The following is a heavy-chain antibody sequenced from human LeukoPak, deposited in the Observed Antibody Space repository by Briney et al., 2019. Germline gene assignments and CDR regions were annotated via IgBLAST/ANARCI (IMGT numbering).Heavy chain of an antibody. CDR3: ARDGMYYDFWSGYYTKGYFDY. CDR2: IYYSGST. CDR1: GGSISSYY. J-gene: IGHJ4*02. Sequence: SETLSLTCTVSGGSISSYYWSWIRQPPGKGLEWIGYIYYSGSTNYNPSLKSRVTISVDTSKNQFSLKLSSVTAADTAVYYCARDGMYYDFWSGYYTKGYFDYWGQGTLVTVSS. D-gene: IGHD3-3*01. V-gene: IGHV4-59*12.